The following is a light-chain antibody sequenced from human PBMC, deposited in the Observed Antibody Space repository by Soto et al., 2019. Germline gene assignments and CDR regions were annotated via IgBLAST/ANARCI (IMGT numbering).Light chain of an antibody. J-gene: IGKJ1*01. CDR3: QHYNSYSEA. CDR2: KAS. V-gene: IGKV1-5*03. CDR1: QTISSW. Sequence: DSQMTQSRSTLSGSVGFRVTITCRASQTISSWLAWYQQKKGKAPTIMIYKASTLKSGVPSRFSGSEYGTEFNLTISSLQPDDFATYYCQHYNSYSEAFGQGTKVDI.